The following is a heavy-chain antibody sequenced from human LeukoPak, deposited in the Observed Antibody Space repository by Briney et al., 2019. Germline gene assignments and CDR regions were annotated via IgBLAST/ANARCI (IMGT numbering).Heavy chain of an antibody. CDR2: IYYSGNT. Sequence: SETLSLTCTVSGGSISNYYWSWIRQAPGKGLEWIGYIYYSGNTNYNPSLKSRVTISLDTPKNQFSLRLRFVTAADTALYYCARHQSHYGDPSFDYWGQGTLVTVSS. CDR3: ARHQSHYGDPSFDY. V-gene: IGHV4-59*08. D-gene: IGHD4-17*01. J-gene: IGHJ4*02. CDR1: GGSISNYY.